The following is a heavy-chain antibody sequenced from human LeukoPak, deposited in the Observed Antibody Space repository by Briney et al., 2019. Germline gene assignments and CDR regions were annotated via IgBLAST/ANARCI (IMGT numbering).Heavy chain of an antibody. D-gene: IGHD3-22*01. CDR2: ISSSGSDT. CDR3: ARDFEERGYYLADFDY. J-gene: IGHJ4*02. Sequence: PGGSLRLSCAASGFIFSDYYMSWIRQAPGKGLESVSYISSSGSDTKYADSIKGRFTISRDNAKNSLYLQMNSLRADDTAVYYCARDFEERGYYLADFDYWGQGTLVTVSS. CDR1: GFIFSDYY. V-gene: IGHV3-11*06.